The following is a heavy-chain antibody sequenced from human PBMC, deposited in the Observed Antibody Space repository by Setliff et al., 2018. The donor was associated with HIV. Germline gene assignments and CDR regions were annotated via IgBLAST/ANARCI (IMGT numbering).Heavy chain of an antibody. D-gene: IGHD6-6*01. CDR2: SSGRGGST. V-gene: IGHV3-23*01. CDR3: AKALVRSGRWFLNWYFDL. J-gene: IGHJ2*01. CDR1: GFTFSSFA. Sequence: GGSLRLSCAASGFTFSSFAMSWVRQAPGKGLEWVSGSSGRGGSTYYAASVKGRFTISRDNSKNTLYLQRNSLRAEDTAVYFCAKALVRSGRWFLNWYFDLWGRGTLVTVSS.